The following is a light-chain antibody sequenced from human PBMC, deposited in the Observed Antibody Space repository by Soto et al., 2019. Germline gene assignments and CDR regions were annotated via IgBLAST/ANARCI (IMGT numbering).Light chain of an antibody. J-gene: IGLJ7*01. CDR3: QTWGTGSAIVV. V-gene: IGLV4-69*01. CDR1: SGHSNYA. Sequence: QLVLTQSPSASASLGASVKLTGTLSSGHSNYAIAWHQQQPEKGPRYLMKVNSGGRHIKGDGIPDRFSGSSAGAERYLFISSLQSEDEADYYCQTWGTGSAIVVFGGGTQLTVL. CDR2: VNSGGRH.